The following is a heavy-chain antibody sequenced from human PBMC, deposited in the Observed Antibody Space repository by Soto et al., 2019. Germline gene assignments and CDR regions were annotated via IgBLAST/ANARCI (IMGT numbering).Heavy chain of an antibody. CDR2: INAGNGNT. D-gene: IGHD6-13*01. J-gene: IGHJ5*02. Sequence: ASVKVSCKASGYTFTSYAMHWVRQAPGQRLEWMGWINAGNGNTKYSQKFQGRVTITRDTSASTAYMELSSLRSEDTAVYYCARDQAVGSSSWYWFDPWGQGTLVTVS. CDR1: GYTFTSYA. CDR3: ARDQAVGSSSWYWFDP. V-gene: IGHV1-3*01.